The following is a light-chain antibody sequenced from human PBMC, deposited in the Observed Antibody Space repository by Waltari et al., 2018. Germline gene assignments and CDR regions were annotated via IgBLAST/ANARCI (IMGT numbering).Light chain of an antibody. J-gene: IGKJ5*01. CDR3: HHRCSGPYT. CDR2: DPS. Sequence: EIVLTQSPATLSLSPGERATLACRASQSVINYLGWCQLKPGQVPKLVISDPSTRPAGIPSRFSGIGSGADFTLTISNVEPEDVAVYVCHHRCSGPYTFVQWTRLEMK. CDR1: QSVINY. V-gene: IGKV3-11*01.